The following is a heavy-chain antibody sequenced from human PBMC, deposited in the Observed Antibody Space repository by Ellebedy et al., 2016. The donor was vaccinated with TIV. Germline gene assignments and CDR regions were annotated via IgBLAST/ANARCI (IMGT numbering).Heavy chain of an antibody. CDR3: AKGGYCSRASCYVGLGDY. CDR2: IKQDGSEK. V-gene: IGHV3-7*01. Sequence: GESLKISCAASGFTFSSYEMNWVRQAPGKGLEWVANIKQDGSEKYYVDSVKGRFTISRDNAKNSLYLQMNSLRAEDTAVYYCAKGGYCSRASCYVGLGDYWGQGTLVTVSS. CDR1: GFTFSSYE. J-gene: IGHJ4*02. D-gene: IGHD2-2*01.